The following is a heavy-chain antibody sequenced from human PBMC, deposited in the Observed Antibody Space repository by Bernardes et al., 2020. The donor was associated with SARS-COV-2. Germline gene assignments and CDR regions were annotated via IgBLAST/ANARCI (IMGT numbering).Heavy chain of an antibody. CDR3: AHSPDFWSGYCFDY. V-gene: IGHV2-5*02. D-gene: IGHD3-3*01. CDR1: GFSLSTSGVG. Sequence: SGPTLGKPTQTLTLTCTFSGFSLSTSGVGVGWIRQPPGKALEWLALIYWDDDKRYSPSLKSRLTITKDTSKNQVVLTMTNMDPADTATYYCAHSPDFWSGYCFDYWGQGTLVTVSS. CDR2: IYWDDDK. J-gene: IGHJ4*02.